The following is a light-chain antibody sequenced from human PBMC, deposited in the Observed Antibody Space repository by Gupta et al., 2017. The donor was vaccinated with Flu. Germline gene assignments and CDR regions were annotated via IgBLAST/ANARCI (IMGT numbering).Light chain of an antibody. CDR2: GAS. CDR1: QSVSSY. Sequence: VMTQSPATLSVSPGERATLSCRASQSVSSYLAWYQQKPGQAPRLLIYGASTRATGIPARFSGSGSGTEFTLTISSLQSEDFAIYYCQQYNSWPRTFGQGTKVEIK. J-gene: IGKJ1*01. CDR3: QQYNSWPRT. V-gene: IGKV3-15*01.